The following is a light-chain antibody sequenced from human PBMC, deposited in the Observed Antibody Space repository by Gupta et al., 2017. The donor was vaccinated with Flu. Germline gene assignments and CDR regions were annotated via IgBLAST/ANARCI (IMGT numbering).Light chain of an antibody. CDR3: MQGLQIPHT. CDR1: QSRLYSNGYNY. J-gene: IGKJ2*01. CDR2: LGS. Sequence: VTPGEPASISCRSSQSRLYSNGYNYLDWYLQKPGQSPQLLISLGSNRASGVPDRFSGSGSGTDFTLKISRVEAEDVGVYYCMQGLQIPHTFGQGTKLEIK. V-gene: IGKV2-28*01.